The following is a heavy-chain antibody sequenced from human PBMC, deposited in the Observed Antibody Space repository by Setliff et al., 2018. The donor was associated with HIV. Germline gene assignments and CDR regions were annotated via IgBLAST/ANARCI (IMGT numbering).Heavy chain of an antibody. V-gene: IGHV4-61*02. CDR3: ARATPGYNYGSRHAFDI. J-gene: IGHJ3*02. D-gene: IGHD5-18*01. Sequence: LSLTCTVSGGSISSGSYYWSWIRQPAGKGLEWIGRIYTSGSTNYNPSLKSRLTISVDKSKNQFSLKLSSVTAADTAVYYCARATPGYNYGSRHAFDIWGQGTKVTVSS. CDR1: GGSISSGSYY. CDR2: IYTSGST.